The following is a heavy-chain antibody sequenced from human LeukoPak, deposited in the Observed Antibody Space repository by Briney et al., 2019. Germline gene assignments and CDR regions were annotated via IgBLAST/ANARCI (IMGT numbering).Heavy chain of an antibody. J-gene: IGHJ3*01. D-gene: IGHD6-19*01. CDR2: INSDGSST. Sequence: GESLKISCAASGFTFSSYWMHWVRQAPGKGLVWVSRINSDGSSTSYADSVKGRFTISRDNAKNTLYLQMNSLRAEDTAVYYCARGRSIAVASAWGQGTMVTVSS. CDR1: GFTFSSYW. V-gene: IGHV3-74*01. CDR3: ARGRSIAVASA.